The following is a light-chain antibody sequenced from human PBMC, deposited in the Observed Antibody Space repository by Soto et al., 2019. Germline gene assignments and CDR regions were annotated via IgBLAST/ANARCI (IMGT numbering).Light chain of an antibody. V-gene: IGLV2-14*01. CDR2: EVS. J-gene: IGLJ1*01. CDR1: SSDVGGYNH. Sequence: QSALTQPASVSGSPGQSITISCTGTSSDVGGYNHVSWYQQHPGKAPKVMIYEVSNRPSGVSIRFSGSKSGNTASLTISGLQAEDEADYYCRSYTSSSTQYVFGTGTKVTVL. CDR3: RSYTSSSTQYV.